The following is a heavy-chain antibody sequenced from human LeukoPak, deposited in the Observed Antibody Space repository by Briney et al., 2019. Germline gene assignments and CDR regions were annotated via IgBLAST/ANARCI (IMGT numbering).Heavy chain of an antibody. CDR1: GFTFSSYG. CDR3: AKDGGGVRGVIGFDY. J-gene: IGHJ4*02. V-gene: IGHV3-30*18. Sequence: GGSLRLSCAASGFTFSSYGMHWVRQAPGKGLEWVAVISYDGSNKYCADSVKGRFTISRDNSKNTLYLQMNSLRAEDTAVYYCAKDGGGVRGVIGFDYWGQGTLVTVSS. D-gene: IGHD3-10*01. CDR2: ISYDGSNK.